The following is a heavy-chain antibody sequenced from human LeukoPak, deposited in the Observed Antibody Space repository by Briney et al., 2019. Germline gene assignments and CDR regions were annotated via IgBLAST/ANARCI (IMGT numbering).Heavy chain of an antibody. CDR1: DDSINSSRWY. D-gene: IGHD2-15*01. CDR3: ARGTNTLHFDS. CDR2: ISYSRTT. J-gene: IGHJ4*02. Sequence: SETLSLTCSVSDDSINSSRWYWGWIRQPPGKGLEWIGIISYSRTTSYNPSLKSPVTMSIDTSKQFSLKLSSVTAADTAVYFCARGTNTLHFDSWGQGALVTVSS. V-gene: IGHV4-39*07.